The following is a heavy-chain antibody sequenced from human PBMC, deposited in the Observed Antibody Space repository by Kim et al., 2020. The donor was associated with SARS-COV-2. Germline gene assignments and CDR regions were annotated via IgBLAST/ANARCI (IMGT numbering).Heavy chain of an antibody. CDR1: GGSISSPY. J-gene: IGHJ6*02. CDR2: IYYSGST. Sequence: SETLSLTCTVSGGSISSPYWSWIRQPPGQGLEWIGYIYYSGSTNDNFSLKSRVTISVDTSKNQFSLKLRSVTAADTAVYYCARETVYDILTGYSYGMDVWGQGTTVTVSS. D-gene: IGHD3-9*01. V-gene: IGHV4-59*11. CDR3: ARETVYDILTGYSYGMDV.